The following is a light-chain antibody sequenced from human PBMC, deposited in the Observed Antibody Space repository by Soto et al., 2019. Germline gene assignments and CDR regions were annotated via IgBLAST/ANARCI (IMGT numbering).Light chain of an antibody. J-gene: IGKJ1*01. V-gene: IGKV3-20*01. Sequence: EIVLTQSPGTLSLSPGERATLSCRASQSVSSSYFGWYQQKPGQTPRLLIYGASSRATGTPDRCSGSGSGTDFTLTISRLEPEDFAVYYCQQYDSSPWTFGPGTKVEIK. CDR1: QSVSSSY. CDR2: GAS. CDR3: QQYDSSPWT.